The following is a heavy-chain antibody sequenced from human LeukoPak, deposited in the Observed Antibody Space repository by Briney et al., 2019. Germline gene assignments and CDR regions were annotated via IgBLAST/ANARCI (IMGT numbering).Heavy chain of an antibody. Sequence: GGSLRLSCAASIITVSSNYMSWVRQAPGKGLEWVSVIYSGGTTYYADSVKGRFTISRDNAKNSLYLQMNSLRAEDTAVYYCARVLTGSWDWFDPWGQGTLVTVSS. D-gene: IGHD2-8*02. J-gene: IGHJ5*02. CDR2: IYSGGTT. V-gene: IGHV3-66*01. CDR1: IITVSSNY. CDR3: ARVLTGSWDWFDP.